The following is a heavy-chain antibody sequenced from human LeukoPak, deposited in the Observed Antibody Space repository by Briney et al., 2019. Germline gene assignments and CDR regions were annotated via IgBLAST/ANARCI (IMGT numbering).Heavy chain of an antibody. J-gene: IGHJ4*02. D-gene: IGHD3-22*01. CDR1: GFTFGDYA. V-gene: IGHV3-49*05. CDR2: IRSKAYGGAA. CDR3: TRVGDALSFDSSGYY. Sequence: KPGGSLRLSCTASGFTFGDYAMSWFRQAPGKGLEWVGFIRSKAYGGAAEYAASVKGRFTISRDDSKSIAYLQMNSLKTEDTAVYYCTRVGDALSFDSSGYYWGQGTLVTVSS.